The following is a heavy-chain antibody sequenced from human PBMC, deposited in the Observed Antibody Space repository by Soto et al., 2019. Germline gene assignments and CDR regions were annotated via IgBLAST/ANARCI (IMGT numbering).Heavy chain of an antibody. V-gene: IGHV1-18*01. CDR1: GYTFNSFG. CDR2: ITTDKGKT. CDR3: ATRSPAVGY. J-gene: IGHJ4*01. Sequence: QVQLVQSGPEVKKPGASVKVSCKTSGYTFNSFGISWVRQAPGQGLEWMGWITTDKGKTNYAQKFQGRVTMTTDTSTITAYMELRSLRYDDTAVYYFATRSPAVGYWGQGNLLTVYS.